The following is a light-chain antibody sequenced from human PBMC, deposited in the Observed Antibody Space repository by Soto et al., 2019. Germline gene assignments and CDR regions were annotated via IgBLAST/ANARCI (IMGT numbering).Light chain of an antibody. CDR3: QQYNNWPPI. Sequence: EIVMTQSRATLSVSPGERATLSCRASQSVSSNLAWYQQKPGQAPRLLIYGASTRATGIPARFSGSGSGTEFTLTISSLQSEDFAVYYCQQYNNWPPIFGQGTRLEIK. V-gene: IGKV3-15*01. CDR2: GAS. CDR1: QSVSSN. J-gene: IGKJ5*01.